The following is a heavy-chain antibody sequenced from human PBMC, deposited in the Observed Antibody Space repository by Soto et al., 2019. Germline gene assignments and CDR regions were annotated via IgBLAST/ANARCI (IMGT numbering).Heavy chain of an antibody. CDR2: IYYSGST. CDR3: ARAVTTMVRGVISGWFAP. J-gene: IGHJ5*02. CDR1: GGCISSYY. V-gene: IGHV4-59*01. D-gene: IGHD3-10*01. Sequence: PSETLYLTCTVSGGCISSYYWSWIRQPPGKGLEWIGYIYYSGSTNYNPSLKSRVTISVDTSKNQFSLKLSSVTAADTAVYYCARAVTTMVRGVISGWFAPPAQRTLVPVSS.